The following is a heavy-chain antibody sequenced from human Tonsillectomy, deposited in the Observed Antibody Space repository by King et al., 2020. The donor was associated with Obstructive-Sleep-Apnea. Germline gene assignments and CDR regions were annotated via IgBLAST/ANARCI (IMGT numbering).Heavy chain of an antibody. V-gene: IGHV3-15*05. CDR2: IRSKTDGGTR. CDR1: GFTLSDAW. Sequence: VQLVESGGGLVKPGGSLGISCAASGFTLSDAWMSWVRQLPGQGLEWVGRIRSKTDGGTREYAAPVKGRFSISADDSKNTLYLQMNSLTIKDAAVYYCTTADFRLDSSHYYAMDVWGQGTTVTVSS. J-gene: IGHJ6*02. CDR3: TTADFRLDSSHYYAMDV. D-gene: IGHD3-3*01.